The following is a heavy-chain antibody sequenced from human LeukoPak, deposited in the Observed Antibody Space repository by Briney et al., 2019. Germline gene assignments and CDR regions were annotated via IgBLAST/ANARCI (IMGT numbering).Heavy chain of an antibody. D-gene: IGHD1-26*01. CDR2: ISGTTTTR. J-gene: IGHJ4*02. CDR1: GSNFHYYN. V-gene: IGHV3-48*04. CDR3: ARETWEVGEYYFDS. Sequence: PGGSLRLSCTDSGSNFHYYNMHWVRQAPGKGLEWVSYISGTTTTRYYADPVKGRFTISRDNAKNSVYLQMNSLRAEDTAIYYCARETWEVGEYYFDSWGQGTLVTVSS.